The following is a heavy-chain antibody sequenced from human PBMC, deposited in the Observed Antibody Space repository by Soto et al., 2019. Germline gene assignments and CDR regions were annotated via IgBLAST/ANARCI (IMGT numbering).Heavy chain of an antibody. D-gene: IGHD5-18*01. V-gene: IGHV3-23*01. CDR2: ISGSGGST. J-gene: IGHJ4*02. Sequence: PGGSLRLSCAASGFTFSSYAMSWVRQAPGKGLEWVSAISGSGGSTYYADSVKGRFIISRDNSKNTLYLQMNSLRAEDTAVYYCAKDRAGIQLWSYWGQGTLVTVSS. CDR1: GFTFSSYA. CDR3: AKDRAGIQLWSY.